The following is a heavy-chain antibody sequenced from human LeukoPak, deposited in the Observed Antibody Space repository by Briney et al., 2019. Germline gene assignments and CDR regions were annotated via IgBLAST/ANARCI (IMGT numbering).Heavy chain of an antibody. Sequence: GGSLRLSCAASGFTFSSYGMHWVRQAPGKGLEWVAVIWYDGSNKYYADSVKGRFTISRDNSKNTLCLQMNSLRAEDTAVYYCAREFPNYYGSGNRGMDVWGKGTTVTVSS. CDR3: AREFPNYYGSGNRGMDV. J-gene: IGHJ6*04. D-gene: IGHD3-10*01. CDR2: IWYDGSNK. V-gene: IGHV3-33*01. CDR1: GFTFSSYG.